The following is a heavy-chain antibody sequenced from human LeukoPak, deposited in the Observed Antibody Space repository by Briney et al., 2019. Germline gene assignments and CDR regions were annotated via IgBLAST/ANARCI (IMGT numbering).Heavy chain of an antibody. D-gene: IGHD3-9*01. V-gene: IGHV1-69*05. Sequence: ASVKVSCKASGGTFSSYAISWVRQAPGQGLEWMGGIIPIFGTANYAQKFQGRVTMTTDTSTSTAYMELRSLRSDDTAVYYCARAPQYYDILTGYPQFDYWGQGTLVTVSS. CDR2: IIPIFGTA. CDR1: GGTFSSYA. CDR3: ARAPQYYDILTGYPQFDY. J-gene: IGHJ4*02.